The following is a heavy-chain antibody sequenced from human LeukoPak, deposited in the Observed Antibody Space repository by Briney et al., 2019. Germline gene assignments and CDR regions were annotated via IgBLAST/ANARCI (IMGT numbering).Heavy chain of an antibody. J-gene: IGHJ3*02. CDR1: GYTFTSYS. CDR3: ARVVHSSGSFDI. V-gene: IGHV1-18*01. Sequence: ASVKVSCKASGYTFTSYSISWVRQVPGQGLEWMGWISAYNGNTNYAQKLQGRVTMTTDTSTSTAYMELRSLRSDDTAVYYCARVVHSSGSFDIWGQGTMVTVSS. CDR2: ISAYNGNT. D-gene: IGHD6-19*01.